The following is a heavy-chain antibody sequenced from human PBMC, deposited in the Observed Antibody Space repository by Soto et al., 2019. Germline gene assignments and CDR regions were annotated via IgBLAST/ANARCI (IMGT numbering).Heavy chain of an antibody. V-gene: IGHV5-51*01. Sequence: GESLKISCKGSGYSFTSYWIGWVRQMPGKGLEWMGIIYPGDSDTRYSPSFQGQVTISADKSISTAYLQWSSLKASDTAMYYCARVRPPNYYDSSGYQVFDYWGQGTLVTSPQ. CDR3: ARVRPPNYYDSSGYQVFDY. CDR1: GYSFTSYW. CDR2: IYPGDSDT. J-gene: IGHJ4*02. D-gene: IGHD3-22*01.